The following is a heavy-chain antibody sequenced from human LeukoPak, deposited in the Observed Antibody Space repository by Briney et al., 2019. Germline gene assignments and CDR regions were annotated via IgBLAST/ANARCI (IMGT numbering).Heavy chain of an antibody. CDR3: ARTFYFFDYGDLNWFDP. CDR1: GYTFTSYY. Sequence: ASVKVSCKASGYTFTSYYMHWVRQAPGQGLEWMGIINPSGGSTSYAQKFQGRVTMTRDTSTSTVYMELSSLRSEDTAVYYCARTFYFFDYGDLNWFDPWGQGTLVTVSS. J-gene: IGHJ5*02. V-gene: IGHV1-46*01. D-gene: IGHD4-17*01. CDR2: INPSGGST.